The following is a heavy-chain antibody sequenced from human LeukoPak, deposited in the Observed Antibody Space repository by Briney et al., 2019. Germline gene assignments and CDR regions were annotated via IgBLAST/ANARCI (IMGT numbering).Heavy chain of an antibody. J-gene: IGHJ4*02. CDR1: GGSVSSYY. V-gene: IGHV4-59*02. CDR3: ARGRIYNSGRPDY. CDR2: VHSSGDT. D-gene: IGHD6-19*01. Sequence: SETLSLTCTVSGGSVSSYYWSWIRQPPGKGLEWIGYVHSSGDTNYNPSLRNRVTISVDTSKNQFSLKLSSVTAADTAVYYCARGRIYNSGRPDYWGQGTLATVSS.